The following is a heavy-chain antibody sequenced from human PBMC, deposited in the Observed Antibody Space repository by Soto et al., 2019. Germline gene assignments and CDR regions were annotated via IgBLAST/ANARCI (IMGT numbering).Heavy chain of an antibody. V-gene: IGHV3-7*01. J-gene: IGHJ3*01. Sequence: EVRLVESGGDLVQTGGSLRLSCTTSGFTFETYWMSWVRQAPGKGLEWVASMNQDGSEKYHVDSVRGRFTISRDNSMKSLSLQMNSLRGDDTAVYYCARVGAAEAFDVWGQGTMVTVSS. CDR2: MNQDGSEK. CDR1: GFTFETYW. D-gene: IGHD4-17*01. CDR3: ARVGAAEAFDV.